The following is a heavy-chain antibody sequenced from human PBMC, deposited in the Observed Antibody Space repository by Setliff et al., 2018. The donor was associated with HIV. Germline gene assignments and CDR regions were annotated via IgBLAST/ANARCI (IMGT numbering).Heavy chain of an antibody. CDR2: IYPGGARR. CDR1: GYTFTNYY. V-gene: IGHV1-46*01. CDR3: AREAHSAWNRGAVATLYFGY. D-gene: IGHD1-1*01. Sequence: ASVKVSCKASGYTFTNYYMHWVRQAPGQGLEWMGIIYPGGARRSYAQKFQGRVTMTWDTSTSTVYMELSSLRSEDTAFYYCAREAHSAWNRGAVATLYFGYWGQGTLVTVSS. J-gene: IGHJ4*02.